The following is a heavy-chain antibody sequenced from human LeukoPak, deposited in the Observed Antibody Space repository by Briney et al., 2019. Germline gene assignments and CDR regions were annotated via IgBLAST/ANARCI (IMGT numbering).Heavy chain of an antibody. CDR1: GGSFSGYY. J-gene: IGHJ4*02. Sequence: SETLSLTCAVYGGSFSGYYWSWIRQPPGKGLEWIGEVNQSGSTKYNPSLKSRVTISVDTSKSQFSLKLTSVTAADTAVYYCARVALGYCNSTSCYRRGYYFDYWGQGTLVTVSS. CDR3: ARVALGYCNSTSCYRRGYYFDY. D-gene: IGHD2-2*02. V-gene: IGHV4-34*01. CDR2: VNQSGST.